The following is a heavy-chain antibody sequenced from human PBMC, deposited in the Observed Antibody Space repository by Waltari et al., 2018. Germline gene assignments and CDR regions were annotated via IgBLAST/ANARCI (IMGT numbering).Heavy chain of an antibody. J-gene: IGHJ4*02. CDR1: GFTFEEYA. Sequence: EVKLLDSGGGLVQPGGSLKLYCIASGFTFEEYAMNWVSQAPGKGLEWVSGITASGGSAYHADSVKGRFTISRDNAKNILFLEMTSLGVEDTALYYCAKDFGASIQPFDHWGQGTLVSVSS. D-gene: IGHD3-3*01. V-gene: IGHV3-23*01. CDR3: AKDFGASIQPFDH. CDR2: ITASGGSA.